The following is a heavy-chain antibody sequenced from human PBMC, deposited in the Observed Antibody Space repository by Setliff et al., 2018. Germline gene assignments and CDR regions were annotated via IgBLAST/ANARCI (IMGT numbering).Heavy chain of an antibody. Sequence: SETLSLTCAVSGGSISPYFWSWIRQSPGKGLEWIGYIYHNGNTNFNPSLKTRVTMSVDTSKNQFALNLRSVTAADSAVYYCARDRTAYSYGLDVWGQGTTVTVSS. D-gene: IGHD5-18*01. CDR2: IYHNGNT. J-gene: IGHJ6*02. V-gene: IGHV4-59*01. CDR3: ARDRTAYSYGLDV. CDR1: GGSISPYF.